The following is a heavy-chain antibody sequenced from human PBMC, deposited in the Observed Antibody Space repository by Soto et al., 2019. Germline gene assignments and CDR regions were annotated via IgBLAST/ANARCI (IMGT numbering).Heavy chain of an antibody. J-gene: IGHJ6*02. Sequence: QVQLQESGPGLVKPSGTLSLTCAVSGGSISSSNWWSWVRQPPGKGLGWIGEIYHSGSTNYNPSLEMRVTSPVDQAQIQLAPKLSTVTAADTAAYSGASVRGGSFTAMAVWGPGATVTVS. CDR2: IYHSGST. V-gene: IGHV4-4*02. D-gene: IGHD3-10*02. CDR1: GGSISSSNW. CDR3: ASVRGGSFTAMAV.